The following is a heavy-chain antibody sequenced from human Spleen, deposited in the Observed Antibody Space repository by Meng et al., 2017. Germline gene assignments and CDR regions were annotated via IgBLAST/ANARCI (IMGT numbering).Heavy chain of an antibody. CDR1: GFTFGGYS. J-gene: IGHJ4*02. V-gene: IGHV3-7*01. CDR2: IKEAGSER. D-gene: IGHD3-10*01. CDR3: ARDLRETYYYASGSYPVFDY. Sequence: GESLKISCAASGFTFGGYSLHWVRQAPGKGLEWVANIKEAGSERDYVDSVKGRFTISRDNAKNSLYLQMNSLRAEDTAVYYCARDLRETYYYASGSYPVFDYWGQGTLVTVSS.